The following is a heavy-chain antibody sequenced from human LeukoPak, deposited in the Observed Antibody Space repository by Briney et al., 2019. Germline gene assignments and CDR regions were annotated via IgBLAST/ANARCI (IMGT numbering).Heavy chain of an antibody. CDR1: GFIFSDFG. CDR2: IRTKVDSYAT. CDR3: VRPSSGFHF. D-gene: IGHD3-22*01. Sequence: GGSLRLSCAASGFIFSDFGMHWVRQASGKGLEWVGRIRTKVDSYATTYAASVKGRFTVSRDDSKNTAYLEMNSLKSEDTAVYYCVRPSSGFHFWGQGTLVTVSS. J-gene: IGHJ4*02. V-gene: IGHV3-73*01.